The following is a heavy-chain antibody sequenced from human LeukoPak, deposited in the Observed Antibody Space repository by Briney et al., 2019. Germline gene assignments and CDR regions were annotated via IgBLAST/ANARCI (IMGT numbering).Heavy chain of an antibody. D-gene: IGHD3-3*01. CDR3: ARLSRSGISGYYFDY. Sequence: GGSLRLSCAASGFTFSAYHMSWIRQAPGKGLEWISYVTGSGSDMSYADSVKGRFTISRDNAKNSLYLQMNSLRAEDTAVYNCARLSRSGISGYYFDYWGQGTLVAVSS. CDR1: GFTFSAYH. J-gene: IGHJ4*02. CDR2: VTGSGSDM. V-gene: IGHV3-11*04.